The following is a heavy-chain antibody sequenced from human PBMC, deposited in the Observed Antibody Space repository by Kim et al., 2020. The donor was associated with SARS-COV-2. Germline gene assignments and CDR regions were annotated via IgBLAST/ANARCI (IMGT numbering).Heavy chain of an antibody. Sequence: GGSLRLSCAASGFTLSYYWMHWVRQVPGKGLVWVSRINSDGSSTSYADSVKGRFTISRDNAKNTLFLQMNSLRAEDTAVYYCVRAYYYGSGSSPGDVWGQGTTVTVSS. V-gene: IGHV3-74*01. D-gene: IGHD3-10*01. CDR3: VRAYYYGSGSSPGDV. CDR2: INSDGSST. CDR1: GFTLSYYW. J-gene: IGHJ6*02.